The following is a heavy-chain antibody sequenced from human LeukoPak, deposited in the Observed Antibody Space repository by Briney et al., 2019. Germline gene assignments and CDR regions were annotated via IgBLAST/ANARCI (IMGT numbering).Heavy chain of an antibody. CDR1: GYSFTSYW. D-gene: IGHD4-17*01. CDR3: ARETLDGDFDY. Sequence: GEALKISCKGSGYSFTSYWIGWARQVPGQGLEWRGIIYPGDSDTRYSPSFQGQVTISADKSISTAYLQGSSLKASDTAMYYCARETLDGDFDYWGRGTLVTVSS. V-gene: IGHV5-51*01. CDR2: IYPGDSDT. J-gene: IGHJ4*02.